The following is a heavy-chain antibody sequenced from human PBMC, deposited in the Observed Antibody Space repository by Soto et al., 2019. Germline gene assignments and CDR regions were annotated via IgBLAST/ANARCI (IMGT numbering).Heavy chain of an antibody. CDR1: GFTFNNAW. D-gene: IGHD3-22*01. V-gene: IGHV3-15*07. CDR3: NVLGSDSGGASVDY. Sequence: EVPLVESGGGLVKPGGSLRLSCAASGFTFNNAWMNWVRQAPGKWLEWVGRRKRKNDGGTTHYAAPVKGRCTISRDDSKNTLYLQMSSLKTGNTAVYYCNVLGSDSGGASVDYWGQGTLVTVSS. J-gene: IGHJ4*02. CDR2: RKRKNDGGTT.